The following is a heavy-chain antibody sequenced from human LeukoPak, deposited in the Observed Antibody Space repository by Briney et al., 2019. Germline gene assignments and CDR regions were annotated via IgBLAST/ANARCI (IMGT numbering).Heavy chain of an antibody. Sequence: GGSLRLSRAASGFTFSSYWMSWVRQAPGKGLEWVANIKQDGSEKYYVDSVKGRFTISRDNAKNSLYLQMNSLRAEDTAVYYCARGRSVIAAADNWYFDLWGRGTLVTVSS. CDR3: ARGRSVIAAADNWYFDL. CDR2: IKQDGSEK. J-gene: IGHJ2*01. V-gene: IGHV3-7*01. D-gene: IGHD6-13*01. CDR1: GFTFSSYW.